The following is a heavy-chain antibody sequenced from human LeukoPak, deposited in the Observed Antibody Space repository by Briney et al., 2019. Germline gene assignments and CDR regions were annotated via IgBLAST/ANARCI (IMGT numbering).Heavy chain of an antibody. CDR3: ARGAQSGGYSGPFDI. CDR1: GFTFSGYA. CDR2: IWFDGSNT. Sequence: GSLRRSCTPSGFTFSGYAMHWVRQAPGKGLGWVAAIWFDGSNTYYADSVKGRFTISRDNSKNTLYLQMNSLRAEDTAVYYCARGAQSGGYSGPFDIWGQGTMDTVSS. D-gene: IGHD1-26*01. V-gene: IGHV3-33*01. J-gene: IGHJ3*02.